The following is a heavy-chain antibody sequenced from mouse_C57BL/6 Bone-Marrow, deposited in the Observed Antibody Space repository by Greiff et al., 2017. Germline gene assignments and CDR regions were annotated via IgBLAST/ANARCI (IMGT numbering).Heavy chain of an antibody. CDR2: IWTGGGT. V-gene: IGHV2-9-1*01. Sequence: VQLVESGPGLVAPSQSLSITCTVSGFSLTSYAISWVRQPPGKGLEWLGVIWTGGGTNYNSALKSRLSISKDNYKSQVFLKMNSLQTYDTARYYCARDDYDGAWFAYWGQGTLVTVSA. CDR1: GFSLTSYA. CDR3: ARDDYDGAWFAY. J-gene: IGHJ3*01. D-gene: IGHD2-4*01.